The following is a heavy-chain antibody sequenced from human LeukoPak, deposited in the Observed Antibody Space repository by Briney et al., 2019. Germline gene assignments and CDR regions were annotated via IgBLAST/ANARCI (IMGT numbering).Heavy chain of an antibody. D-gene: IGHD6-6*01. V-gene: IGHV1-46*01. CDR1: GYTFTSYY. CDR3: ARGRPPYSSSSNWLDP. J-gene: IGHJ5*02. CDR2: INPSGGST. Sequence: ASVKVSCKASGYTFTSYYMHWVRQAPGQGLEWMGIINPSGGSTSYAQKFQGRVTMTRDTSTSTVYMELGSLRSEDTAVYYCARGRPPYSSSSNWLDPWGQGTLVTVSS.